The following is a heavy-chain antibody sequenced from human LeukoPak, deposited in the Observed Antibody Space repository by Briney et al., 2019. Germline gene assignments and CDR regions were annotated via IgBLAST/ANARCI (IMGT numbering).Heavy chain of an antibody. J-gene: IGHJ4*02. Sequence: GGALRLSRAASGFTLRSYALSGVRHAPGKGREGVSAISGIGGSTYYTDSVEGRFTISRDNSKNTKYLQKNSLRAEDTDVYYRAKDSSSWYMVYYFDYWGQGTRATVSS. D-gene: IGHD6-13*01. V-gene: IGHV3-23*01. CDR1: GFTLRSYA. CDR3: AKDSSSWYMVYYFDY. CDR2: ISGIGGST.